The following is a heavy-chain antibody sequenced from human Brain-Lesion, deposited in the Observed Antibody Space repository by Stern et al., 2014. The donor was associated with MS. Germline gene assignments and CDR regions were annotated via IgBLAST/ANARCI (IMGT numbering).Heavy chain of an antibody. CDR1: GYTLTELS. CDR2: FDPEAAGK. D-gene: IGHD1-26*01. J-gene: IGHJ4*02. V-gene: IGHV1-24*01. CDR3: ATLSPGAGGNYCRHFDY. Sequence: VQLVQSRAEVKKPGASVKGSCKVSGYTLTELSMHWVGYPTRKGLEWMGGFDPEAAGKIYAQKFQGRRPLTEETSTNTTYNQSSSLRSEDTAVYYCATLSPGAGGNYCRHFDYWRQGTLVTVSS.